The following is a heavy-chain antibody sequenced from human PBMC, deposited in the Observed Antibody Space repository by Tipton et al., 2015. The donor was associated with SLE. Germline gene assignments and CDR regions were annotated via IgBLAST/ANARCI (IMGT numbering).Heavy chain of an antibody. J-gene: IGHJ4*02. CDR2: IYHSGTT. D-gene: IGHD6-19*01. V-gene: IGHV4-38-2*01. CDR1: GFSISSGYY. Sequence: TLSLTCDVSGFSISSGYYWGWIRQPPGKGLQWIGSIYHSGTTYYNPSLKSRAAMSVDTSKSQFSLKLTSVTAADTAVYYCARDSPTVAGTFDSWGQGTLVIVSA. CDR3: ARDSPTVAGTFDS.